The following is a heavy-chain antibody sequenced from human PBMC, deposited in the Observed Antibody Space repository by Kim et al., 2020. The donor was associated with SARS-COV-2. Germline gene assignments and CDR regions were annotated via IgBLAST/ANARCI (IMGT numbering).Heavy chain of an antibody. Sequence: SETLSLTCAVSGDSIRNRNSWSWVRQPPGKGLEWIGEIYHSGTTNYNPSLKSRVTMSLDKSRNQISLQLNSVTAADTAIYYGARAKPTPEGDYTLCYWGQGTPVAVSS. J-gene: IGHJ4*02. CDR3: ARAKPTPEGDYTLCY. CDR1: GDSIRNRNS. CDR2: IYHSGTT. D-gene: IGHD4-17*01. V-gene: IGHV4-4*02.